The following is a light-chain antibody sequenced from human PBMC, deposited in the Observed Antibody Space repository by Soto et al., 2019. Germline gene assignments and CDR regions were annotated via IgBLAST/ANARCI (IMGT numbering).Light chain of an antibody. J-gene: IGKJ5*01. Sequence: EVVMTHSPAILSVSPGERANLSCRASQSVSSSYLAWYQQKPGQAPRLLIYDASTRATVIPARFSGSGSGTEFTLTISSLQSEDFAVYYCQQYNDWPPINFGQGTRLEIK. CDR2: DAS. CDR1: QSVSSSY. CDR3: QQYNDWPPIN. V-gene: IGKV3-15*01.